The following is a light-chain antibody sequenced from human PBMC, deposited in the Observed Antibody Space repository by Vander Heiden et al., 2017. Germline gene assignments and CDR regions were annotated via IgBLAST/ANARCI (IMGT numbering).Light chain of an antibody. J-gene: IGLJ2*01. V-gene: IGLV2-14*03. CDR1: SNDVGGYNH. CDR3: SSYTTRGILI. Sequence: QSALTQPASVSGSPGQSITISCSGTSNDVGGYNHVSWYQQHPDKVPRLMMYDVTTRPSGVSNRFSSSKSGNTASLTISGLQAEDEADYYCSSYTTRGILIFGGGTKLTVL. CDR2: DVT.